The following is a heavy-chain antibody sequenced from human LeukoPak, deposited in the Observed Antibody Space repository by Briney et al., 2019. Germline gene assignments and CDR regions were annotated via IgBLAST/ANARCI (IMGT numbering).Heavy chain of an antibody. CDR3: VRDEPGRSWYN. J-gene: IGHJ4*02. CDR1: GFTFSDYH. Sequence: GGSLRLSCAASGFTFSDYHMSWVRQAPGKGLELVSAIVGSSTHYADSVKGRFTISRDNSKNTLYLQVNSLRAEDTAVYYCVRDEPGRSWYNWGQGTLVTVSS. D-gene: IGHD6-13*01. V-gene: IGHV3-23*01. CDR2: IVGSST.